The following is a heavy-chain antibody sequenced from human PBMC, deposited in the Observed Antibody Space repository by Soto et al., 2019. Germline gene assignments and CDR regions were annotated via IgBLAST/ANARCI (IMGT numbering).Heavy chain of an antibody. CDR3: ARARYDFWSGYYRVRWFDP. Sequence: SETLSLTCTVSGGSISSYYWSWIRQPPGKGLEWIGYIYYSGSTNYNPSLKSRVTISVDTSKNQFSLKLSSVTAADTAVYYCARARYDFWSGYYRVRWFDPWGQGTLVTVSS. V-gene: IGHV4-59*01. CDR2: IYYSGST. D-gene: IGHD3-3*01. CDR1: GGSISSYY. J-gene: IGHJ5*02.